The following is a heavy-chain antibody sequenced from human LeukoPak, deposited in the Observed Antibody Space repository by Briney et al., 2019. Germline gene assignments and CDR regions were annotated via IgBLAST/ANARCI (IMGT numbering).Heavy chain of an antibody. CDR3: ARDWGYDSSGYWQKYFDT. CDR2: ISYDGSNK. Sequence: QSGGSLRLSCAASGFTFSSYAVHWVRQAPGKGLEWVAVISYDGSNKYYADSVKGRFTISRDNSKNTLYLQMNSLRAEDTAVYYCARDWGYDSSGYWQKYFDTWGQGTLVTVSS. CDR1: GFTFSSYA. J-gene: IGHJ4*02. V-gene: IGHV3-30*04. D-gene: IGHD3-22*01.